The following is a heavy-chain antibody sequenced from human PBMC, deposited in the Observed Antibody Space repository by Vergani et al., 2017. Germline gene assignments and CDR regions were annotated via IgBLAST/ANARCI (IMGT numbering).Heavy chain of an antibody. CDR3: ARAAGRVYCSGGSCYSGNYYYGMDV. Sequence: QVQLEQSGAEVKKPGSSVTVSCRASGGTFGSPTISWVRQAPGQGLEWMGRIIPILGIANYAQKFQGRVTITADKSTSTAYMELSSLRSEDTAVYYCARAAGRVYCSGGSCYSGNYYYGMDVWGQGTTVTVSS. J-gene: IGHJ6*02. CDR1: GGTFGSPT. D-gene: IGHD2-15*01. CDR2: IIPILGIA. V-gene: IGHV1-69*02.